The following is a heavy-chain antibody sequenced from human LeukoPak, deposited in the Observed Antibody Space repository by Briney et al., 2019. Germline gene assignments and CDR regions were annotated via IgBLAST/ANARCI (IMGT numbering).Heavy chain of an antibody. J-gene: IGHJ4*02. V-gene: IGHV3-23*01. CDR1: GFTFSSYA. Sequence: GGSLRLSCAAAGFTFSSYAMSWVRQAPGKGLEWVSAISGSGGSKYYADSVKGRFTISRDNSKNTLYLQMNSLRAEDTAVYYCADLMATTKSDYWGQGTLVTVSS. D-gene: IGHD5-24*01. CDR3: ADLMATTKSDY. CDR2: ISGSGGSK.